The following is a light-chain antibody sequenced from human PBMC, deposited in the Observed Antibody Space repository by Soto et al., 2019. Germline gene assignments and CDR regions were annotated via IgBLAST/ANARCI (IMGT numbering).Light chain of an antibody. CDR3: LQDYSYPYT. V-gene: IGKV1-6*01. CDR1: QGIRID. CDR2: AAS. Sequence: AIHMTQSPLSLSASVGDRVTITCRASQGIRIDLGWYQQKPGKAPNLLIYAASSLQSGVTSRFSGSGSGTDFTLTINSLQPEDFATYYCLQDYSYPYTFGPGTKLEIK. J-gene: IGKJ2*01.